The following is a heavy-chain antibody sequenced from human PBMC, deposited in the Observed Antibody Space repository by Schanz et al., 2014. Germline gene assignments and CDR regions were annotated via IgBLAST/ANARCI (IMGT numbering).Heavy chain of an antibody. CDR1: GGTFSSDT. D-gene: IGHD2-15*01. CDR3: ARGGGPEDGFDI. V-gene: IGHV1-69*02. CDR2: IIPIHGIV. Sequence: QVQLVQSGAEVKKPGSSVKVSCKASGGTFSSDTFSWVRQAPGQGLEWMGRIIPIHGIVNYAQRFQDRVRITADKSTSTAYMELSSLRSDDTAVYYCARGGGPEDGFDIWGQGTILTVSS. J-gene: IGHJ3*02.